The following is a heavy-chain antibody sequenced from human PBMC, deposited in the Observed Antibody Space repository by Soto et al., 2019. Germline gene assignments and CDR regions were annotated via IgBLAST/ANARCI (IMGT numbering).Heavy chain of an antibody. CDR2: IYYSGST. V-gene: IGHV4-39*01. CDR1: GVSISISSYY. D-gene: IGHD6-19*01. Sequence: QLQLQESCPGLVKPSETLSLTCTVSGVSISISSYYWGWIRQPPGKGLEWIGSIYYSGSTSYNPSLTSRVTIYVHTSKNQFSLKLSSVTAADTAVYYCARQVEGWLVRCYDYWGQGTLVTVSS. J-gene: IGHJ4*02. CDR3: ARQVEGWLVRCYDY.